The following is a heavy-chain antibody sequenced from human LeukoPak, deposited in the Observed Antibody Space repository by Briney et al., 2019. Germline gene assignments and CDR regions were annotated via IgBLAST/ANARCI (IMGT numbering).Heavy chain of an antibody. J-gene: IGHJ5*02. Sequence: ASVKVSCKASGYTFTSYGISWVRQAPGQGLERMGWISAYNGNTNYAQKLQGRVTMTTDTSTSTAYMELRSLRSDDTAVYYCARVPTYYDFWSGYLHWFDPWGQGTLVTVSS. V-gene: IGHV1-18*01. D-gene: IGHD3-3*01. CDR3: ARVPTYYDFWSGYLHWFDP. CDR1: GYTFTSYG. CDR2: ISAYNGNT.